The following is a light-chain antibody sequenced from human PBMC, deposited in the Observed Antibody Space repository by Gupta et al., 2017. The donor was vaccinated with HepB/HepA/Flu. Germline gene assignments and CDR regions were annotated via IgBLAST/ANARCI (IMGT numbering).Light chain of an antibody. CDR1: ALPKKY. CDR2: KDI. V-gene: IGLV3-25*03. Sequence: SYLLTQPPSSSSSPGQTARITCSGDALPKKYACWYQQKPGQAPVLVIYKDIERPSGIPERFSGSSSGTTITLTISGVQAEDEADYYCQSADDIASVGVFGGGTKLTV. J-gene: IGLJ2*01. CDR3: QSADDIASVGV.